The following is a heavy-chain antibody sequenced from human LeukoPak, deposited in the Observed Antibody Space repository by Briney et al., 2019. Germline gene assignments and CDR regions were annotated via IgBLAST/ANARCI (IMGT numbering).Heavy chain of an antibody. V-gene: IGHV3-33*06. CDR2: IWYDGSNK. CDR3: AKAGDSSGYYPALYYYMDV. Sequence: GTSLRLSCAASGFTFNSNGMHWVRQAPGKGLEGVALIWYDGSNKYYADSVKGRFTISRDNSENTLYLQMNSLRVEDTAVYYCAKAGDSSGYYPALYYYMDVWGKGTTVTVSS. D-gene: IGHD3-22*01. J-gene: IGHJ6*03. CDR1: GFTFNSNG.